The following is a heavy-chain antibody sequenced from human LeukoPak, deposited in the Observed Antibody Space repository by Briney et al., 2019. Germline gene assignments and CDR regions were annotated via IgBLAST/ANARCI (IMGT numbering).Heavy chain of an antibody. CDR3: AKDRGGDYGPEYFQH. CDR2: ISGSGGST. Sequence: RTGGSLRLSCAASGFTFHIYAMSWVRQAPGKGLEWVSAISGSGGSTYYADSVKGRFTSSRDNSKNTLYLQMNSLRAEDTAVYYCAKDRGGDYGPEYFQHWGQGTLATVSS. D-gene: IGHD4-17*01. V-gene: IGHV3-23*01. CDR1: GFTFHIYA. J-gene: IGHJ1*01.